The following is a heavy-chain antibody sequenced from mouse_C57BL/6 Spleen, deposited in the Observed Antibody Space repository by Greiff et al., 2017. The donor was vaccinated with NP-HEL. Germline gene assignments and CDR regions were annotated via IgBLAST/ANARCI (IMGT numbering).Heavy chain of an antibody. D-gene: IGHD4-1*01. CDR2: VSYDGSN. V-gene: IGHV3-6*01. Sequence: EVKLVESGPGLVKPSQSLSLTCSVTGYSITSGYYWNWIRQFPGNKLEWMGYVSYDGSNNYNPSLKNRISITRDTSKNQFFLKLNSVTTEDTATYYCARKNWDVHFDYWGQGTTLTVSS. CDR3: ARKNWDVHFDY. CDR1: GYSITSGYY. J-gene: IGHJ2*01.